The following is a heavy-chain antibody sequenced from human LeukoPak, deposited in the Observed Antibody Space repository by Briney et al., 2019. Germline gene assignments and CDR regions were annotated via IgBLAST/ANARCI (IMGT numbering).Heavy chain of an antibody. V-gene: IGHV3-9*01. CDR3: AGEYSSSSGFGY. CDR1: GFTFDDYA. J-gene: IGHJ4*02. D-gene: IGHD6-6*01. CDR2: ISWNSGSI. Sequence: GGSLRLSCAASGFTFDDYAMHWVRQAPGKGLEWVSGISWNSGSIGYADSVKGRFTISRDNAKNSLYLQMNSLRAEDTAVYYCAGEYSSSSGFGYWGQGTLVTVSS.